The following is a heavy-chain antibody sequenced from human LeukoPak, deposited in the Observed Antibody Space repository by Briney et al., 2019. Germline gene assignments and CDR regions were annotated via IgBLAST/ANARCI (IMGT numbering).Heavy chain of an antibody. J-gene: IGHJ4*02. CDR2: ISHSGTT. D-gene: IGHD3-3*01. V-gene: IGHV4-34*01. CDR1: GGSLNGYY. Sequence: SETLSLTCSVYGGSLNGYYWSWIRQPPGKGLEWIGEISHSGTTNYNPSLKSRVTMSLDTSKNQFSPRLNSVTAADMAVYYCARVPLRFLEPFDFWGQGTLVTVSS. CDR3: ARVPLRFLEPFDF.